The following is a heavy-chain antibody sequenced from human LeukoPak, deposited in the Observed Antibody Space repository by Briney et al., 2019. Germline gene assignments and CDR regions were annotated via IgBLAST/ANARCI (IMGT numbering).Heavy chain of an antibody. V-gene: IGHV1-18*04. J-gene: IGHJ5*02. CDR1: GYTFTGYY. D-gene: IGHD3-10*01. CDR3: ARDRTYYGSKNWFDP. CDR2: ISAYNGNT. Sequence: ASVKVSCKASGYTFTGYYMHWVRQAPGQGLEWMGWISAYNGNTNYAQKLQGRVTMTTDTSTSTAYMELRSLRSDDTAVYYCARDRTYYGSKNWFDPWGQGTLVTVSS.